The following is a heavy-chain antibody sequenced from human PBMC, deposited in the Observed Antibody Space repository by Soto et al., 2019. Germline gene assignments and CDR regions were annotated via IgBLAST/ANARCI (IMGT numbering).Heavy chain of an antibody. CDR2: ISAYNGNT. CDR3: ARGARITMVRGGAWFDP. CDR1: GYTFTSYG. Sequence: QVQLVQSGAEVKKHGASVKVSCKASGYTFTSYGISWLRQAPGQGPATMGWISAYNGNTNYAQKLPGLDTMTPDTSTRTGYMELRSLRYDDTAVYYCARGARITMVRGGAWFDPWGQGTLVTVSS. D-gene: IGHD3-10*01. J-gene: IGHJ5*02. V-gene: IGHV1-18*01.